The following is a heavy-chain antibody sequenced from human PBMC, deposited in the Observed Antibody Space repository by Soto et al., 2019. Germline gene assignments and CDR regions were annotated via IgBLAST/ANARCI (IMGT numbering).Heavy chain of an antibody. J-gene: IGHJ5*02. Sequence: PGGSLRLSCAASGFTFSSYSMNWVRQAPGKGLEWVSSISSSSSYIYYADSVKGRFTISRDNAKNSLYLQMNSLRAEDTAVYYCARDEVLGDYVNWFDPWGQGTLVTVSS. D-gene: IGHD4-17*01. CDR2: ISSSSSYI. CDR1: GFTFSSYS. V-gene: IGHV3-21*01. CDR3: ARDEVLGDYVNWFDP.